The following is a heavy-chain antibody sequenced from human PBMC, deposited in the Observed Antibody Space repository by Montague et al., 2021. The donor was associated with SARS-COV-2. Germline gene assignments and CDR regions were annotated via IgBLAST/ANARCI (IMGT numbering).Heavy chain of an antibody. CDR2: ISCNGTYK. CDR3: ARDHSPTYDFDGFDL. Sequence: SLRLSCAASGFTFSSYCMNWVRQAPGKGLEWVATISCNGTYKYYADSVKGRFTISRDNAKNSLYLQMNSLTAEDTAVYFCARDHSPTYDFDGFDLWGQGTLVTVSS. CDR1: GFTFSSYC. D-gene: IGHD3-3*01. J-gene: IGHJ4*02. V-gene: IGHV3-21*01.